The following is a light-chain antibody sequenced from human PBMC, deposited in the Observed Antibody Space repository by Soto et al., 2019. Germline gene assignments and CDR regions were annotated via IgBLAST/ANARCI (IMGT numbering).Light chain of an antibody. V-gene: IGKV1-5*03. CDR1: QSISSW. Sequence: DIQMTQSPSTLSASVGGRVTITCRASQSISSWLAWYQQRPGEAPSLLIYEASTLQSGVPSRFSGTGSGTEFTLTISSLQPDDFATYYCQQYSSYLYTFGQGTKLEIK. J-gene: IGKJ2*01. CDR3: QQYSSYLYT. CDR2: EAS.